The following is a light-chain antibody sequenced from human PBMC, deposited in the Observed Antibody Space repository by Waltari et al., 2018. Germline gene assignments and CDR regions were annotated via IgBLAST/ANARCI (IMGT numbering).Light chain of an antibody. CDR2: EVS. V-gene: IGLV2-14*01. J-gene: IGLJ3*02. Sequence: QSALTQPASVSGSPGQSITISCTGTSSDVGGYNYVSWYQQHPGKAPKPMIYEVSNRPSGVSNRFSGSKSGNTASLTIPGLQAEDEADYYCSSYTSSSTLDWVFGGGTKLTVL. CDR1: SSDVGGYNY. CDR3: SSYTSSSTLDWV.